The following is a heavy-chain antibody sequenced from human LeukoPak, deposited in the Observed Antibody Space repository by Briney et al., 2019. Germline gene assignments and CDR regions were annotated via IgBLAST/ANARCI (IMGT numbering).Heavy chain of an antibody. CDR3: AKYVIQQLRSSGYDYFDY. J-gene: IGHJ4*02. V-gene: IGHV3-23*01. D-gene: IGHD5-12*01. Sequence: GRSLRLSCAASGFTFNTYGMSWVRQAPGKGLEWVSGISASGGSTYYADSVKGRFTISRDNFKNTLYLQLNSLRAEDTAVYYCAKYVIQQLRSSGYDYFDYWGQGTLVTVSS. CDR2: ISASGGST. CDR1: GFTFNTYG.